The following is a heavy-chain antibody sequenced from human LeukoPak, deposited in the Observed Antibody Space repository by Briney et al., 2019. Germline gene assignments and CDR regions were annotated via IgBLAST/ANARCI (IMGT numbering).Heavy chain of an antibody. J-gene: IGHJ1*01. V-gene: IGHV1-69*13. Sequence: SVKVSCKASGGTFSSYAISWVRQAPGQGLEWMGGIVPIFGTANYAQKFQGRVTITADESTSTAYMELSSLRSEDTAVYYCARAYVRYYDSSGYYFYHWGQGTLVTVSS. CDR2: IVPIFGTA. D-gene: IGHD3-22*01. CDR3: ARAYVRYYDSSGYYFYH. CDR1: GGTFSSYA.